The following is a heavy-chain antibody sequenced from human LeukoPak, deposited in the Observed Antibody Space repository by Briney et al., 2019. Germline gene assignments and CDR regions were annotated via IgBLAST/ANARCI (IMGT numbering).Heavy chain of an antibody. CDR1: GVTVSSNY. V-gene: IGHV3-53*01. D-gene: IGHD4-23*01. J-gene: IGHJ4*02. CDR2: IYSGGST. Sequence: GGSLRLSCAASGVTVSSNYMSWVRQAPGKGLEWVSVIYSGGSTYYADSVKGRFTISRDNSKNTLYLQMNSLRAEDTAVYYCAREDGYGGRFFDYWGQGTLVTVSS. CDR3: AREDGYGGRFFDY.